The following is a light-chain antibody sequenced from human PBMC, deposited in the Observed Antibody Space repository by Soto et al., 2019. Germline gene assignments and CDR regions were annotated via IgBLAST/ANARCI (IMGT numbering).Light chain of an antibody. J-gene: IGKJ1*01. CDR1: QSISSW. Sequence: DIPMTQSPSPLYASVGDRVTISCRASQSISSWLGWYQQKPGKAPKLLIYDASSGASGVPSRFSGSEAGTEFKLTISRLQPDDFASDSCQQYNSYTQTFGQGTKGQI. CDR3: QQYNSYTQT. V-gene: IGKV1-5*01. CDR2: DAS.